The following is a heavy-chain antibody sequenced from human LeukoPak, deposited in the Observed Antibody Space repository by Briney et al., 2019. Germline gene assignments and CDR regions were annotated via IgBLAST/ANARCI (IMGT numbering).Heavy chain of an antibody. J-gene: IGHJ6*02. CDR1: GFTVSSDY. D-gene: IGHD1-26*01. Sequence: GGSLRLSCAASGFTVSSDYMSWIRQAPGKGLEWVSYISSSGSTIYYADSVKGRFTISRDNAKNSLYLQMNSLRAEDTAVYYCARGDSYYYYYGMDVWGQGTTVTVSS. CDR2: ISSSGSTI. CDR3: ARGDSYYYYYGMDV. V-gene: IGHV3-11*01.